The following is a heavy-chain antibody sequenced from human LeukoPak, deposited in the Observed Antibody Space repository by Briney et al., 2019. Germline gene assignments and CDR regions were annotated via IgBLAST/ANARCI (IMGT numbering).Heavy chain of an antibody. CDR2: INSDGSWT. V-gene: IGHV3-74*01. CDR3: VSFYETY. D-gene: IGHD2/OR15-2a*01. Sequence: PGGSLRLSCAASGSYWKHWVRQAPGKGLVWVSHINSDGSWTSYADSVKGRFTISKDNAKNTVHLQMNNLRAEDTAVYYCVSFYETYWGRGTLVTVSS. J-gene: IGHJ4*02. CDR1: GSYW.